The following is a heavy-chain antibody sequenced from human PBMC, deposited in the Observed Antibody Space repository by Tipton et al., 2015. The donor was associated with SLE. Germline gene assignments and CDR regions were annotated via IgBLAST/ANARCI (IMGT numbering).Heavy chain of an antibody. Sequence: LRLSCAVSGYSISSGYYWGWISQPPGKGLAWIGSIYHSVSTYYNHSLESRVTISVDTSKNQFSLKLSSVTAADTAVYYCARGGTYYYDSSGYYYYYYYKDVWGKGTTVTVSS. CDR1: GYSISSGYY. J-gene: IGHJ6*03. CDR3: ARGGTYYYDSSGYYYYYYYKDV. D-gene: IGHD3-22*01. CDR2: IYHSVST. V-gene: IGHV4-38-2*01.